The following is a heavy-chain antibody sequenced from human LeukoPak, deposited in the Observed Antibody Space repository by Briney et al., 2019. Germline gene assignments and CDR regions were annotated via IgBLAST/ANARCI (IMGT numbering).Heavy chain of an antibody. CDR2: IRSKAYGGTR. CDR1: GFTLGDYA. V-gene: IGHV3-49*04. Sequence: PGGALTLSCTASGFTLGDYAMRWVREAPGQGLEWGGFIRSKAYGGTREYAASEKGRFTISRDDSESIADLQMNSLKTEDTAVYYCTRGLTVVGAKYYFDYWGQGILVTVSS. D-gene: IGHD1-26*01. J-gene: IGHJ4*02. CDR3: TRGLTVVGAKYYFDY.